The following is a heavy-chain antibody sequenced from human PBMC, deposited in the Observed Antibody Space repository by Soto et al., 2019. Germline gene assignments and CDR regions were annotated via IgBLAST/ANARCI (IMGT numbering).Heavy chain of an antibody. CDR1: GYTFTHYA. Sequence: QVQLVQSGAEVKQPRASVKVSCKSSGYTFTHYAMHWVRQAPGQGLEWLGWINTDNGNTAFSPKFQGRVSITMDTSASTAYVDLSSLISEDTAVYYCARQGDSRILRDTFDIWGQGTLVTVAS. J-gene: IGHJ3*02. D-gene: IGHD2-8*01. CDR2: INTDNGNT. V-gene: IGHV1-3*04. CDR3: ARQGDSRILRDTFDI.